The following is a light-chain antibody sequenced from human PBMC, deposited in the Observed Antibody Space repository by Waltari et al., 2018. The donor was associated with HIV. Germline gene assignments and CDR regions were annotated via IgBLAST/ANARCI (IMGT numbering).Light chain of an antibody. CDR1: SSDVGGYNY. CDR3: SSYTSSSTNVV. V-gene: IGLV2-14*01. Sequence: QSALTQPASVSGSPGQSITISCTGTSSDVGGYNYVSWYQQHPGKAPKLMLYEVSNRPSGFSNRFSGSKSGNTASLTISGLQAEDEADYYCSSYTSSSTNVVFSGGTKLTVL. CDR2: EVS. J-gene: IGLJ2*01.